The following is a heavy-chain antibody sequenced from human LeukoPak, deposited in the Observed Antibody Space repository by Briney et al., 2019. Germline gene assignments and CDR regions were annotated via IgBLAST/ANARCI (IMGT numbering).Heavy chain of an antibody. V-gene: IGHV3-23*01. J-gene: IGHJ4*02. CDR1: GFTFNNYA. D-gene: IGHD2-2*01. CDR2: ISGSGGST. Sequence: GGSLRLSCAASGFTFNNYAMSWVRQAPGKGLEWVSAISGSGGSTYYADSVKGRFTISRDISKNTLYLQMNSLRAEDTAVYYCAKVRYQLLIDYWGQGTLVTVSS. CDR3: AKVRYQLLIDY.